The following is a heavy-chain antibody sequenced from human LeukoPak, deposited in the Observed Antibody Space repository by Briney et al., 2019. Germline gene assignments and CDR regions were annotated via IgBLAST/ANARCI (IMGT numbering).Heavy chain of an antibody. D-gene: IGHD6-13*01. V-gene: IGHV4-61*01. CDR1: GDSVSSGSYY. CDR3: ARSTRLLDNRPSSSWYRRPRGPNWFDP. J-gene: IGHJ5*02. CDR2: MFYSGRA. Sequence: PSETLSLTCTVSGDSVSSGSYYCSWIRQPPGKGLEWIGYMFYSGRANHHPYLKSRVTISVATSKNQFSLKLSSVTAADTAVYYCARSTRLLDNRPSSSWYRRPRGPNWFDPWGQGTLVTVSS.